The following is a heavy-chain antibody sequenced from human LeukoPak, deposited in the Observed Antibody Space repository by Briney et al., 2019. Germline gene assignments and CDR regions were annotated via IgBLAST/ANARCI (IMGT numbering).Heavy chain of an antibody. D-gene: IGHD3-10*01. J-gene: IGHJ6*02. CDR3: ARRADYYGSLNYGMDV. CDR1: GFTFSSYW. Sequence: GGSLRLSCAASGFTFSSYWMSWVRQAPGKGLEWVANIKQDGSEKYYADSVKGRFTISRDNSKNTLYLQMNSLRAEDTAVYYCARRADYYGSLNYGMDVWGQGTTVTVSS. V-gene: IGHV3-7*01. CDR2: IKQDGSEK.